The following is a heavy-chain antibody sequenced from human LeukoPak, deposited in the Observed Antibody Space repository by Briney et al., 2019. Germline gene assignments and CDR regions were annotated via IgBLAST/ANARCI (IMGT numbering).Heavy chain of an antibody. CDR3: ANTHCDSSPIVWNF. V-gene: IGHV3-23*01. CDR1: GFTFRNYG. J-gene: IGHJ4*02. CDR2: LSDAGVRI. Sequence: GGSLRLSCTASGFTFRNYGMSWVRQAPGKGLEWVSGLSDAGVRIFYADSVRGRFTVSRDNSKNTLYLQMDSLRAEDTAVYYCANTHCDSSPIVWNFWGQGTLVTVSP. D-gene: IGHD6-6*01.